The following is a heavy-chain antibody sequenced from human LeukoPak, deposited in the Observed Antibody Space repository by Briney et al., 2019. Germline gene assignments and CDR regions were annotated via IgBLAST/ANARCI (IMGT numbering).Heavy chain of an antibody. CDR1: GFTVSSNY. J-gene: IGHJ4*02. CDR2: IYSGGST. V-gene: IGHV3-66*01. D-gene: IGHD3-10*01. Sequence: GGSLRLSCAASGFTVSSNYMSWVRQATGKGLEWVSVIYSGGSTYYADSGKGSLNISRDNSKNTLYLQMNSLRGEDTAVYYCARGGVDYYGSGSSPPDYWGQGTLVAVSS. CDR3: ARGGVDYYGSGSSPPDY.